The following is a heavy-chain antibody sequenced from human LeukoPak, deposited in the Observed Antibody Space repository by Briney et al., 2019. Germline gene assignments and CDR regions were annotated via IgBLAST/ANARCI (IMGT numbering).Heavy chain of an antibody. CDR1: GFAFSRPA. Sequence: GGSLTLSCAASGFAFSRPAMHWLRQAPGKGLEWVGRIRSKPNNYATTYSASVQGRFSISRDDSKNMTFLHMNSLRAEDTAVYYCARGGPAAGRFDYWGQGTLVTVSS. CDR3: ARGGPAAGRFDY. J-gene: IGHJ4*02. D-gene: IGHD6-13*01. CDR2: IRSKPNNYAT. V-gene: IGHV3-73*01.